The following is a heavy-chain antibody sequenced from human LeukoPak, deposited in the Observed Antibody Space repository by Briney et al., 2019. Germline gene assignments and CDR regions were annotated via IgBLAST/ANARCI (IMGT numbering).Heavy chain of an antibody. D-gene: IGHD5-18*01. CDR3: ARAGYEPLTFDY. V-gene: IGHV3-74*01. J-gene: IGHJ4*02. CDR2: INGDGSTT. CDR1: GLTSSDNW. Sequence: GGSLRLSCAASGLTSSDNWMPWVRQAPGKGLVWVSRINGDGSTTDYADSVKGRFTISRDNAKNTLSLQMDSLRVEDTAVYYCARAGYEPLTFDYWGQGTLVTVSS.